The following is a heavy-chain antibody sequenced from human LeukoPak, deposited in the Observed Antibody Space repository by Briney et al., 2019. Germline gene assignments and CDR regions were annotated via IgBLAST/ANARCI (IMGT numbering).Heavy chain of an antibody. D-gene: IGHD3-16*01. Sequence: ASVKVSCKASGGTFSSYAISWVRQAPGQGLEWMGWISAYNGNTNYAQKLQGRVTMTTDTSTSTAYMELKSLRSDDTAVYYCARDTTKDYDYVWGSYGYSDAFDIWGQGTMVTVSS. CDR3: ARDTTKDYDYVWGSYGYSDAFDI. J-gene: IGHJ3*02. CDR2: ISAYNGNT. CDR1: GGTFSSYA. V-gene: IGHV1-18*01.